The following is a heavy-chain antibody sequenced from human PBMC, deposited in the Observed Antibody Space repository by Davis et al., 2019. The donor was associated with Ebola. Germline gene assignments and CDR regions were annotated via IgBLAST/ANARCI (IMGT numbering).Heavy chain of an antibody. CDR1: GYTFTSYD. CDR2: INPNSGGT. CDR3: ASRHSKEDDAFDI. D-gene: IGHD2-15*01. J-gene: IGHJ3*02. V-gene: IGHV1-2*02. Sequence: ASVKVSCKASGYTFTSYDINWVRQAPGQGLEWMGWINPNSGGTNYAQKFQGRVTMTRDTSISTAYMELSRLRSDDTAVYYCASRHSKEDDAFDIWGQGTMVTVSS.